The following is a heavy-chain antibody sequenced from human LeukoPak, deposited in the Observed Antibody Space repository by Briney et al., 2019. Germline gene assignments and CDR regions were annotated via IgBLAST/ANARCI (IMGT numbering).Heavy chain of an antibody. Sequence: SETLSLTCTVSGGSISSSSYYWGWIRQPPGKRLEWIGSIYYSGSTYYNPSLKSRVTISVDTSKNQFSLKLSSVTAADTAVYYCARDLTGTTENWGQGTLITVSS. J-gene: IGHJ4*02. D-gene: IGHD1-7*01. V-gene: IGHV4-39*07. CDR3: ARDLTGTTEN. CDR1: GGSISSSSYY. CDR2: IYYSGST.